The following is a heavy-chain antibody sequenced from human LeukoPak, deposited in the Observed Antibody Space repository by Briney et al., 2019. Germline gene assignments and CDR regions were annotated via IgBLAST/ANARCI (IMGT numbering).Heavy chain of an antibody. CDR3: AGVTGTYSL. V-gene: IGHV4-59*01. Sequence: SETLSLTCTVSGVSFSSYYWTWIRQPPGNGLEWIGNIYFSGTTNYNPSLKSRIIISIDTSKNQFSLKLTSVTAADTAVYYCAGVTGTYSLWGQGTLVTVSS. CDR2: IYFSGTT. J-gene: IGHJ4*02. CDR1: GVSFSSYY. D-gene: IGHD2-8*02.